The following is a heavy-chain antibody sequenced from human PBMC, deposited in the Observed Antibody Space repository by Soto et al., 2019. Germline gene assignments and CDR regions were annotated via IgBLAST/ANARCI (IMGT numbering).Heavy chain of an antibody. Sequence: ASVKVSCKASGYSFSNYGISWVRQAPGQGLEWMGWIAIYTDDTHYAQNFQGRVTMTADTSTATAYMDLSNLTSDDTAVYFCARRSGTAILDSWGPGTLVTVS. CDR1: GYSFSNYG. CDR2: IAIYTDDT. CDR3: ARRSGTAILDS. J-gene: IGHJ4*02. V-gene: IGHV1-18*04. D-gene: IGHD1-1*01.